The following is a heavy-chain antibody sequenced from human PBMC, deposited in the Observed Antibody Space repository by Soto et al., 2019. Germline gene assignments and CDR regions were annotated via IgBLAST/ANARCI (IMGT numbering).Heavy chain of an antibody. Sequence: PTGTLTPNYRFSRNTDSGRRYRMRSSACKPEKRRVWIGSIYYSGSTYSNPSLKSRVTISVDTSKNQFSLKLSSVTAADTAVYYCARHAVHSSGFNDY. D-gene: IGHD6-19*01. CDR3: ARHAVHSSGFNDY. V-gene: IGHV4-39*01. CDR1: RNTDSGRRYR. CDR2: IYYSGST. J-gene: IGHJ4*01.